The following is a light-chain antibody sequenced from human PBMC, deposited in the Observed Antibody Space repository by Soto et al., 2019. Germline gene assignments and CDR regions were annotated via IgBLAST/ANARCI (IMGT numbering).Light chain of an antibody. V-gene: IGKV3-20*01. CDR1: QSVSGSY. Sequence: ENVLRQSPGTRSLSPGERATLSCRASQSVSGSYLAWYQQKPGQAPRLLIYAASSRATGIPDRFSGSASGTDFTLTISRLEPEDFAVYHCQQYGDSPLTFGGGTKVDIK. CDR3: QQYGDSPLT. J-gene: IGKJ4*01. CDR2: AAS.